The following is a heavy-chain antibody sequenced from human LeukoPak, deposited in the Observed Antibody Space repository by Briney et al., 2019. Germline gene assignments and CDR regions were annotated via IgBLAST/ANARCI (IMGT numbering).Heavy chain of an antibody. D-gene: IGHD4-17*01. J-gene: IGHJ5*02. Sequence: GGSLRLSCAASGFPFSASAMTWVRQAPGKGLEWVSHILSTDTTYYADSVRGRFTISRDNSKNTLYLLMTSLRADDTAVYYCATVKYDYGDPVGWFDPWGQGTLVTVSS. CDR1: GFPFSASA. CDR2: ILSTDTT. V-gene: IGHV3-23*01. CDR3: ATVKYDYGDPVGWFDP.